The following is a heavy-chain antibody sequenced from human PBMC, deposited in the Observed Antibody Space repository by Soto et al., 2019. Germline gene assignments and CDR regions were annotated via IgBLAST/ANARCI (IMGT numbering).Heavy chain of an antibody. J-gene: IGHJ4*02. CDR2: IYPDDSDT. CDR1: VDNVSAHW. V-gene: IGHV5-51*01. Sequence: GDALKRSCKGCVDNVSAHWWAPVRQMTGKSLEWMGLIYPDDSDTRYSPSFQGQVTISADKSSNPAYLQWSSLKASDTAIYYCARLAGGYTGRGFDYWVKGTPVPVSP. CDR3: ARLAGGYTGRGFDY. D-gene: IGHD5-12*01.